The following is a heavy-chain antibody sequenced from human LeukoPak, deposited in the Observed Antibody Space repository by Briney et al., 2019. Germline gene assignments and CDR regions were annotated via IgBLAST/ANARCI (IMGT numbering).Heavy chain of an antibody. CDR1: GFTVSDDY. D-gene: IGHD3-10*01. Sequence: GGSLRLSCAASGFTVSDDYMTWVRQAPGKGLEWVSIIYSGGNTYYADSVKGRFTISRDNSKNTVYLQMNSLRVEDTAVYYCARDSSLWFGATWGQGTLVIVSS. J-gene: IGHJ4*02. CDR2: IYSGGNT. V-gene: IGHV3-53*01. CDR3: ARDSSLWFGAT.